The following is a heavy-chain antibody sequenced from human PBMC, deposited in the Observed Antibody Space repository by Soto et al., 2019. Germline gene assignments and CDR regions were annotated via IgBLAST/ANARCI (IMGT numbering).Heavy chain of an antibody. CDR1: GFTFSDYY. CDR3: ARERNGYNSIFDY. V-gene: IGHV3-11*05. J-gene: IGHJ4*02. D-gene: IGHD5-12*01. CDR2: ISSTSRYT. Sequence: QVQLVESGGGLVKPGGSLRLSCAASGFTFSDYYMTWIRQAPGKGLEWVSYISSTSRYTNYADSVKGRFTISRDNAKNSLYLQRNSLRAEDTAVYYCARERNGYNSIFDYWGQGTLVTVSS.